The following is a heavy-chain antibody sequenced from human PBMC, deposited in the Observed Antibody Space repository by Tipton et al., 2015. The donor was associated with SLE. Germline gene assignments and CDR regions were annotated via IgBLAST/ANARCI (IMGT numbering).Heavy chain of an antibody. CDR1: GGSISYYY. J-gene: IGHJ6*03. CDR2: IYSGGSP. CDR3: ARAYSSSSVVRYYYYYMDV. V-gene: IGHV4-59*12. D-gene: IGHD6-6*01. Sequence: TLSLTCTVSGGSISYYYWSWIRHPPGKGLEWVGDIYSGGSPSYNPSLKSRATISVDTSKNQFSLKVTYVTAADTAVYYCARAYSSSSVVRYYYYYMDVWGKGTTVTVSS.